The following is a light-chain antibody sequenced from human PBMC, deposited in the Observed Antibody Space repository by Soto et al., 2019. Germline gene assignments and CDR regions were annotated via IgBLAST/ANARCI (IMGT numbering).Light chain of an antibody. CDR3: QQTYISPIT. Sequence: DIQMTQSPSSLSASVGDRVTISCRASQSISNYLIWIQQKPGKAPNLLIYGASTLQSGVPSRFSGSGSGTDFTLTISSLQPEDFVTYVCQQTYISPITFGQGTRLEIK. CDR1: QSISNY. V-gene: IGKV1-39*01. CDR2: GAS. J-gene: IGKJ5*01.